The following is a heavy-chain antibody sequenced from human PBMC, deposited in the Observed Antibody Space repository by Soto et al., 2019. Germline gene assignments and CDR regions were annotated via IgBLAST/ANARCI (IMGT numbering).Heavy chain of an antibody. Sequence: PSETLSLTCDVYGGSFSGYIWTWIRQTPGKGLQWIGQINHSGSANYNPSLKSRVTISVDTSKNQFSLKLSSVTAADTAVYYCARDLRFRGFYGMDVWGQGTTVTVSS. CDR2: INHSGSA. V-gene: IGHV4-34*09. CDR3: ARDLRFRGFYGMDV. J-gene: IGHJ6*02. D-gene: IGHD3-10*01. CDR1: GGSFSGYI.